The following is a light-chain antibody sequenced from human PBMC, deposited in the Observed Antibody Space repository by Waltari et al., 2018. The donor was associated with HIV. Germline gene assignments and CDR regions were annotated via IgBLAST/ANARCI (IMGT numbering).Light chain of an antibody. CDR1: QGIRND. CDR2: AAS. CDR3: LQDYNYPYS. V-gene: IGKV1-6*01. J-gene: IGKJ2*03. Sequence: VTITCRASQGIRNDLGWYQQKPGKAPKLLIYAASSLQSGVPSRFSGSGSGTEFTLTISSLQPEDFATYYCLQDYNYPYSVGQGTKLEIK.